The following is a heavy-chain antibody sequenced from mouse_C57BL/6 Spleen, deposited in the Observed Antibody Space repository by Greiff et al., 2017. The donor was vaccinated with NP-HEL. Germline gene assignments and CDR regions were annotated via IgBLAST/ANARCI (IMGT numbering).Heavy chain of an antibody. CDR3: ARRRATMITTLGGAMDY. D-gene: IGHD2-4*01. Sequence: EVQLQQSGPVLVKPGASVKMSCKASGYTFTDYYMNWVKQSHGKSLEWIGVINPYNGGTSYNQKFKGKATLTVDKSSSTAYVELNSLTSEDSAVYYCARRRATMITTLGGAMDYWGQGTSVTVAS. J-gene: IGHJ4*01. CDR1: GYTFTDYY. V-gene: IGHV1-19*01. CDR2: INPYNGGT.